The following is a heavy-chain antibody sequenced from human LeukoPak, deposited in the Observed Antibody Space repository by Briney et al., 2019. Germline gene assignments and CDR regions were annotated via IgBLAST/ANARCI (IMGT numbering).Heavy chain of an antibody. Sequence: GSLRLSXXXSGFTFXSYGMPWVRQAPGKGLEWVAVIWYDGSNKYYADSVKGRFTISRDNSKNTLYLQVNSLRAEDTAVYYCAKDEGPYYDSSGYYPWADYWGQGTLVTVSS. J-gene: IGHJ4*02. CDR3: AKDEGPYYDSSGYYPWADY. CDR1: GFTFXSYG. D-gene: IGHD3-22*01. V-gene: IGHV3-33*06. CDR2: IWYDGSNK.